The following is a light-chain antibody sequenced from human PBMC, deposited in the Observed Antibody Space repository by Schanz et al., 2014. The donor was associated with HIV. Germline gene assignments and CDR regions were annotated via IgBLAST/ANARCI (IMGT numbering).Light chain of an antibody. Sequence: DIQMTQSPSTLSASVGDRVTIACRASQNIGNSLAWFQLKPGRAPKLLIYSASSLHTGVPSTFSGSGSGTEFTLTISSLQPDDFATYYCQQYYSFSYTFGQGTRLEIK. V-gene: IGKV1-5*03. J-gene: IGKJ2*01. CDR2: SAS. CDR3: QQYYSFSYT. CDR1: QNIGNS.